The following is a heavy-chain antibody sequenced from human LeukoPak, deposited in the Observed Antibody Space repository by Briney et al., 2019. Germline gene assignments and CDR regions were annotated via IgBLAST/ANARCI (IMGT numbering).Heavy chain of an antibody. V-gene: IGHV3-53*01. CDR2: IYDGGTT. D-gene: IGHD1-14*01. CDR3: AREQPPGVYFDC. J-gene: IGHJ4*02. CDR1: GFTVSSNY. Sequence: GGSLRLSCAASGFTVSSNYMSWVRQAPEKGLEWVSIIYDGGTTYHADSVKGRFSISRDNSKNTVFLQMSSLRAEDTAVYYCAREQPPGVYFDCWGQGTLVTVSS.